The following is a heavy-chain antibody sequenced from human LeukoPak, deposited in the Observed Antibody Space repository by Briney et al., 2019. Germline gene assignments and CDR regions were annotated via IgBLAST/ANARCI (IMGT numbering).Heavy chain of an antibody. V-gene: IGHV3-30*04. J-gene: IGHJ4*02. CDR2: ISSDGSYK. D-gene: IGHD5-18*01. CDR1: GFTFSSHA. Sequence: GRSLRLSCAASGFTFSSHALHWVRQAPGKGLEWVAVISSDGSYKYYADSVKGRFTISRDNSKNTLYLQMNSLIPEDTAVHYCARQYISGQWYFDYWGQGTLVTVSS. CDR3: ARQYISGQWYFDY.